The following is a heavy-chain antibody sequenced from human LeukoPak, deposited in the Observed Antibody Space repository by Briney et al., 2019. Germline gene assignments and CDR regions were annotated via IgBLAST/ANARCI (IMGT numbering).Heavy chain of an antibody. CDR2: IKSKTDGGTT. D-gene: IGHD3-3*01. Sequence: GGSLRLSCAASGFTFSNAWMSWVRQAPGKGLEWVGRIKSKTDGGTTDYAAPVKGRFTITRDDSKNTLYLQMNSLKTEDTAVYYCTTYYRLRFLELWGQGTLVTVSS. CDR3: TTYYRLRFLEL. J-gene: IGHJ4*02. V-gene: IGHV3-15*01. CDR1: GFTFSNAW.